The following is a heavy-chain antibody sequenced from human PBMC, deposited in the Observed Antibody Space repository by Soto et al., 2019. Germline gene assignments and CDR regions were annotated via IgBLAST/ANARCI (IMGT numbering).Heavy chain of an antibody. D-gene: IGHD2-8*01. Sequence: PGGSMRLSYAASGCTFSSYAMHWVSQAQGKGLEWVAVISYDGSNKYYADSVKGRFTISRDNSKNTLYLQMNSLRAEDTAVYYCSKDIVLMVYASGPFDYWGQGTPVTVSS. V-gene: IGHV3-30*04. CDR3: SKDIVLMVYASGPFDY. CDR1: GCTFSSYA. CDR2: ISYDGSNK. J-gene: IGHJ4*02.